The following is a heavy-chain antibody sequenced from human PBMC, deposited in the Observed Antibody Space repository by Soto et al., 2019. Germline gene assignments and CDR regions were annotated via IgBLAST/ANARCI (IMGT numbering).Heavy chain of an antibody. D-gene: IGHD2-15*01. Sequence: QPGGSLRLSCAASGFTFSSYAMHWVRQAPGKGLEWVAVISYDGSNKYYADSVKGRFTISRDNSKNTLYLQMNSLRAEDTAVYYCARDIGCSGGSCYSYWFDPWGQGTLVTVSS. CDR3: ARDIGCSGGSCYSYWFDP. J-gene: IGHJ5*02. CDR1: GFTFSSYA. CDR2: ISYDGSNK. V-gene: IGHV3-30-3*01.